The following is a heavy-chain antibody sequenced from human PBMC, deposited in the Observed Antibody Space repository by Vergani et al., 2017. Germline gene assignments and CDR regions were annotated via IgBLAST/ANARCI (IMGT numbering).Heavy chain of an antibody. V-gene: IGHV1-2*02. CDR2: INPNSGGT. Sequence: QVHLVQSGSEVKKPGASVKVSCKASGYTITDYYIHWVRHAPGQRLEWMGWINPNSGGTNYAQKFQGRVTMTRDTSISTAYMELSRLRSDDTAVYYCARGQWLPTLSFDYWGQGTLVTVSS. J-gene: IGHJ4*02. D-gene: IGHD6-19*01. CDR3: ARGQWLPTLSFDY. CDR1: GYTITDYY.